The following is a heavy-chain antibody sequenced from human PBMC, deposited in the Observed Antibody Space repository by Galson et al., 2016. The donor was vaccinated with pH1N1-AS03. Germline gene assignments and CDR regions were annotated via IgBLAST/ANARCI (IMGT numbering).Heavy chain of an antibody. Sequence: QSGAEVKKPGESLKISCKGSEYSFPNYWIAWVRQMPGKGLEWVGLIYPGDSDTRYSPSFQGQVTFSADKSLDTAYLQWSSLQASDTALYYCARVRDATGWKYFFDYWGQGTLVTVSS. CDR3: ARVRDATGWKYFFDY. V-gene: IGHV5-51*01. D-gene: IGHD1-1*01. J-gene: IGHJ4*02. CDR1: EYSFPNYW. CDR2: IYPGDSDT.